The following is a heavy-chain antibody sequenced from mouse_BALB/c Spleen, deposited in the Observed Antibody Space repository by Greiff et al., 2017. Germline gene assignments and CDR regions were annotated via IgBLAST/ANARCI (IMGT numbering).Heavy chain of an antibody. J-gene: IGHJ1*01. CDR2: IYPSDSYT. Sequence: VQLQQPGAELVRPGASVKLSCKASGYTFTSYWIHWVKQRPGQGLEWIGNIYPSDSYTNYNQKFKDKATLTVDKSSSTAYMQLSSPTSEDSAVYYCTRWVDWYFDVWGAGTTVTVSS. CDR3: TRWVDWYFDV. V-gene: IGHV1-69*02. D-gene: IGHD1-1*02. CDR1: GYTFTSYW.